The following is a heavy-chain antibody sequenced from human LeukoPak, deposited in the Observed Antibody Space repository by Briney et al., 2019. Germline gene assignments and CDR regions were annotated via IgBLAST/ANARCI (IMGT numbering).Heavy chain of an antibody. CDR1: GYSISRGYY. CDR2: IYRSGST. Sequence: PSETLSLTCIVSGYSISRGYYWVWIGQPPGKGLDWIGSIYRSGSTNYNPSLKSRVTISVDTSQTQFSLKVNSVTASDTAVYYCARGDCSSTICYSPMDVWGKGTPVTVSS. CDR3: ARGDCSSTICYSPMDV. D-gene: IGHD2-2*01. V-gene: IGHV4-38-2*02. J-gene: IGHJ6*03.